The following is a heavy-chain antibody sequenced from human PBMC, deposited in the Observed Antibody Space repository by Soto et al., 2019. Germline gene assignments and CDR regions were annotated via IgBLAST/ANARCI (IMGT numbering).Heavy chain of an antibody. CDR3: AREVVERRRESKTVEKRRYGMDV. Sequence: QVQLVESGGGVVQPGRSLRLSCAASGFTFSSYAMHWVRQAPGKGLEWVAVISYDGSNKYYADSVKGRFTISRDNSKNTLYLQMNRRRAEETAVYYCAREVVERRRESKTVEKRRYGMDVWGQGTTVTVSS. CDR2: ISYDGSNK. J-gene: IGHJ6*02. D-gene: IGHD1-1*01. CDR1: GFTFSSYA. V-gene: IGHV3-30-3*01.